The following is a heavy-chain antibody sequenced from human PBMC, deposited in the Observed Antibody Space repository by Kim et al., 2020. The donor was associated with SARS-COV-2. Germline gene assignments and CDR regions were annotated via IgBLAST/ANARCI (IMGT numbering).Heavy chain of an antibody. CDR1: GFTISSNY. D-gene: IGHD3-3*01. CDR2: IYSGGST. Sequence: GGSLRLSCAASGFTISSNYMSWVRQAPGKGLEWVSVIYSGGSTYYADSVKCRFTISRDKSKNTLSLQMNSLRAEDTAVYYCASRSFGFWSGDRYLAYYY. J-gene: IGHJ6*01. V-gene: IGHV3-53*01. CDR3: ASRSFGFWSGDRYLAYYY.